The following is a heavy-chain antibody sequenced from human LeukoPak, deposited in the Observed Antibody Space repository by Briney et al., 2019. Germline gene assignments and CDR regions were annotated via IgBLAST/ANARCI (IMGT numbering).Heavy chain of an antibody. D-gene: IGHD2-2*01. CDR2: IYTSGST. CDR3: ARERRYCSSTSCPFYYYYMDV. Sequence: SETLSLTCTVSGGSISSYYWSWIRQPAGKGLEWIGRIYTSGSTNYNPSLKSRVTMSVDTSKNQFSLKLSSVTAADTAVYYCARERRYCSSTSCPFYYYYMDVWGKGTTVTVSS. J-gene: IGHJ6*03. CDR1: GGSISSYY. V-gene: IGHV4-4*07.